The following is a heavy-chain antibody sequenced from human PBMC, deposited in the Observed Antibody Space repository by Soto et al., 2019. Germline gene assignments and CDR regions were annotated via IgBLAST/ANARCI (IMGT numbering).Heavy chain of an antibody. V-gene: IGHV4-31*03. CDR3: AREITSLYYYDSSGYWHDAFDI. CDR2: IYYSGST. J-gene: IGHJ3*02. Sequence: SETLSLTCTVSGGSISSGGYYWSWIRQHPGKGLEWIGYIYYSGSTYYNPSLKSRVTISVDTSKNQFSLKLSSVTAADTAVYYCAREITSLYYYDSSGYWHDAFDIWGQGTMVTVSS. CDR1: GGSISSGGYY. D-gene: IGHD3-22*01.